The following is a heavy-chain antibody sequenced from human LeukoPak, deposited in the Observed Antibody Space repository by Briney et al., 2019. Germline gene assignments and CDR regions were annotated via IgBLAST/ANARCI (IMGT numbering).Heavy chain of an antibody. V-gene: IGHV4-30-2*01. Sequence: PSETLPLTCTVSGGSISSGGYYWSWIRQPPGKGLEWIGYIYHSGSTYYNPSLKSRVTISVDRSKNQFSLKLSSVTAADTAVYYCARGDGYSSSWYGYWGQGTLVTVSS. CDR2: IYHSGST. J-gene: IGHJ4*02. CDR1: GGSISSGGYY. CDR3: ARGDGYSSSWYGY. D-gene: IGHD6-13*01.